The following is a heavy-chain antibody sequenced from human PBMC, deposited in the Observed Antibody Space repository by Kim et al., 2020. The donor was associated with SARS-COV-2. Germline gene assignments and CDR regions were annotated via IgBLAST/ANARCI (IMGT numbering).Heavy chain of an antibody. Sequence: GTANYAQKFQGRVTITADESTSTAYMELSSLRSEDTAVYYCANGDYAFAYWGQGTLVTVSS. J-gene: IGHJ4*02. V-gene: IGHV1-69*01. D-gene: IGHD4-17*01. CDR2: GTA. CDR3: ANGDYAFAY.